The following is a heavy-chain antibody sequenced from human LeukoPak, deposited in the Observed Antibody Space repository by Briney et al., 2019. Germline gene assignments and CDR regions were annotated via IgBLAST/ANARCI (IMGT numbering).Heavy chain of an antibody. CDR3: ATGRMYCSSTSCQGTVFDY. V-gene: IGHV1-69*13. D-gene: IGHD2-2*01. CDR2: INPIFGTA. Sequence: SVKVSCKASGATFSSYAISWVRQAPGQGLELMGGINPIFGTANYAQKFQGRVTITADESTSTAYMELSSLRSEDTAVYYCATGRMYCSSTSCQGTVFDYWGQGTLVTVSS. J-gene: IGHJ4*02. CDR1: GATFSSYA.